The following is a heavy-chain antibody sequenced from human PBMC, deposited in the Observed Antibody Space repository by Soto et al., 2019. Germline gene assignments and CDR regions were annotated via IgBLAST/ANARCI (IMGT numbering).Heavy chain of an antibody. CDR3: ARIGGYHGPLDY. J-gene: IGHJ4*02. CDR2: TYHRGST. Sequence: SETLSLTCSVSGVSISSYFLSWIRQPPGRGLEWIGYTYHRGSTNYSPSLKSRVAISLDTSENQFSLKVSSVTAADTAVYYCARIGGYHGPLDYWGQGTPVTVSS. CDR1: GVSISSYF. V-gene: IGHV4-59*01. D-gene: IGHD3-16*02.